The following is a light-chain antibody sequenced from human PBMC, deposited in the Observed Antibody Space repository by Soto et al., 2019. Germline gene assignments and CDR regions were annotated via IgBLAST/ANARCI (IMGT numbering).Light chain of an antibody. CDR2: STS. J-gene: IGKJ1*01. CDR3: QQYGSSPRT. CDR1: QSVSSSY. V-gene: IGKV3-20*01. Sequence: EIVLTQSPGTLSLYPGERATLSCRASQSVSSSYLAWYQQKPGQAPRLLIYSTSGRATGIPDRFSGSGSGTDFTLTISSLDPEDSAVYYCQQYGSSPRTFGQGTKVDIK.